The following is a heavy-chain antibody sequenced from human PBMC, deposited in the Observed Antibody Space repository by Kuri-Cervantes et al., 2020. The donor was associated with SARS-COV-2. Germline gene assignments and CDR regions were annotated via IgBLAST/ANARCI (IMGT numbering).Heavy chain of an antibody. D-gene: IGHD3-3*02. CDR1: GYTFTSYY. CDR2: INPSGGST. CDR3: AQAHSRGAWFDP. Sequence: ASVKVSCKASGYTFTSYYMHWVRQAPGQGLEWMGIINPSGGSTSYAQKFQGRVTMTRDTSTSTVYMELSSLRSEDTAVYYCAQAHSRGAWFDPWGQGTLVTVSS. J-gene: IGHJ5*02. V-gene: IGHV1-46*01.